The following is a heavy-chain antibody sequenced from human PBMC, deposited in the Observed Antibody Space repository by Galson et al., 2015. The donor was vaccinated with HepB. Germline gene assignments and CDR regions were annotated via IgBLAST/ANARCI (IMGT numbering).Heavy chain of an antibody. CDR2: ISSSSSYI. CDR3: ARDLYTGGVITLYYYYGMDV. J-gene: IGHJ6*02. CDR1: GFMFSSYS. Sequence: SLRLSCAASGFMFSSYSMNWVRQAPGKGLEWVSSISSSSSYIYYADSVKGRFTISRDNAKNSLYLQMNSLRAEDTAVYYCARDLYTGGVITLYYYYGMDVWGQGTTVTVSS. V-gene: IGHV3-21*01. D-gene: IGHD3-22*01.